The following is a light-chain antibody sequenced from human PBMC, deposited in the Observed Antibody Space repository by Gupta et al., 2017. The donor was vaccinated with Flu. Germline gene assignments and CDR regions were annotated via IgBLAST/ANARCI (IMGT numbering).Light chain of an antibody. Sequence: NMCLSHGESATISCRASQVVGRYLAWYQQKPGQAPRLLIYDASNRAKGIPARFSGSGSGTDFTLTISSLEPEDFAVYYCQQRSNWPWTFGQGTKVEIK. J-gene: IGKJ1*01. CDR2: DAS. CDR1: QVVGRY. CDR3: QQRSNWPWT. V-gene: IGKV3-11*01.